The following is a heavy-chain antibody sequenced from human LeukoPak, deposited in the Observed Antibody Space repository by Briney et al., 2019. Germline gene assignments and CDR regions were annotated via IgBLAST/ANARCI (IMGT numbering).Heavy chain of an antibody. CDR3: ARAAEGVPAAIGGAFDI. V-gene: IGHV3-13*01. Sequence: GGSLRLSCAASGFTFSSYDMHWVRQATGKGLEWVSAIGTAGDTYYPGSVKGRFTISRENAKNSLYLQMNSLRAGDTAVYYCARAAEGVPAAIGGAFDIWGQGTMVTVSS. CDR2: IGTAGDT. J-gene: IGHJ3*02. CDR1: GFTFSSYD. D-gene: IGHD2-2*01.